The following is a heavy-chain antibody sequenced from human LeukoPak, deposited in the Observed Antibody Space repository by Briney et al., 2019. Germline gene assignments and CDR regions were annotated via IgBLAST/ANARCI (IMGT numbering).Heavy chain of an antibody. V-gene: IGHV4-61*08. Sequence: PSETLSLTCAVSGGSISSGGYSWSWIRQPPGKGLEWIGYIYYSGSTNYNPSLKSRVTISVDTSKNQFSLKLSSVTAADTAVYYCARGGVEGDYYFDYWGQGTLVTVSS. CDR3: ARGGVEGDYYFDY. CDR1: GGSISSGGYS. D-gene: IGHD3-3*01. J-gene: IGHJ4*02. CDR2: IYYSGST.